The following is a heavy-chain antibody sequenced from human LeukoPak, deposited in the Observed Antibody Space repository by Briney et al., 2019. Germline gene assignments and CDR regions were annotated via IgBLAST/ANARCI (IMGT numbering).Heavy chain of an antibody. J-gene: IGHJ3*01. Sequence: GGSLRLSCAASGFSFRTYAMTWVRQAPGKGLEWVSVIYSGGSTYYADSVKGRFTISRDNSKNTLYLQMNSLRAEDTAVYYCARVGIGGYSYAEEWGQGTMVTVSS. CDR1: GFSFRTYA. V-gene: IGHV3-66*01. CDR3: ARVGIGGYSYAEE. D-gene: IGHD5-18*01. CDR2: IYSGGST.